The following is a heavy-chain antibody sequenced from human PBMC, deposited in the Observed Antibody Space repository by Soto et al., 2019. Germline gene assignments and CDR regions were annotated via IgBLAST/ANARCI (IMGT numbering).Heavy chain of an antibody. CDR3: TRYCGGDCYSPAPFDY. CDR2: ISAYNGNT. CDR1: GYTFTSYG. V-gene: IGHV1-18*01. Sequence: ASVKVSCKASGYTFTSYGISWVRQAPGQGLEWMGWISAYNGNTNYAQKLQGRVTMTTDTSTSTAYMELRSLGSDDTAVYYCTRYCGGDCYSPAPFDYWGQGTLVTVSS. D-gene: IGHD2-21*01. J-gene: IGHJ4*02.